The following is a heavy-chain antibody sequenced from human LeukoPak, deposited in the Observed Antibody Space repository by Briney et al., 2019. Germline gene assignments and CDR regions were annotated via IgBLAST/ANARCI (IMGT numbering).Heavy chain of an antibody. J-gene: IGHJ4*02. CDR2: ISSSGSTI. Sequence: PGGSLRLSCAASGFTFSSYEMNWVRQAPGRGLEWVSYISSSGSTIYYADSVKGRFTISRDNAKNSLYLQMNSLRAEDTAVYYCAREVLSTGFPIGTYYYDSSGYRRHFDYWGQGTLVTVSS. CDR1: GFTFSSYE. V-gene: IGHV3-48*03. D-gene: IGHD3-22*01. CDR3: AREVLSTGFPIGTYYYDSSGYRRHFDY.